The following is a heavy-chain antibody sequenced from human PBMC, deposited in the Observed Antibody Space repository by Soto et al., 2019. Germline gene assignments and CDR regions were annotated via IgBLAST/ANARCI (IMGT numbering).Heavy chain of an antibody. V-gene: IGHV3-7*04. CDR2: IKQDGSEK. D-gene: IGHD3-10*01. Sequence: PGGSLRLSCAASGFTFSSYWMTWVRQAPGKGLEWVANIKQDGSEKFYVDSVKGRFTISRDTAKNSLYMQMNSLRAEDTAGYYCARGAGSYFRRVVGAFDIWGQGTMVTVSS. CDR1: GFTFSSYW. J-gene: IGHJ3*02. CDR3: ARGAGSYFRRVVGAFDI.